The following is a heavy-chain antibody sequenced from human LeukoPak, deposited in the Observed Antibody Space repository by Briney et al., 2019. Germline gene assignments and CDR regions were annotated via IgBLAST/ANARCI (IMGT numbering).Heavy chain of an antibody. D-gene: IGHD5-18*01. Sequence: SVKVSCKASGDTFSSYAISWVRQAPGQGLEWMGGIIPIFGTANYAQKFQGRVTITADESTSTAYMELSSLRSEDTAVYYCAGAAMVPYYFDYWGQGTLVTVSS. CDR2: IIPIFGTA. V-gene: IGHV1-69*01. J-gene: IGHJ4*02. CDR3: AGAAMVPYYFDY. CDR1: GDTFSSYA.